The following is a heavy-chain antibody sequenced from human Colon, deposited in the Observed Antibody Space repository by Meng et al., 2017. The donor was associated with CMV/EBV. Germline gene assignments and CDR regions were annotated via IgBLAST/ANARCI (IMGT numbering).Heavy chain of an antibody. D-gene: IGHD2-2*01. J-gene: IGHJ6*02. CDR1: GFTFGDYA. CDR2: IRSKAYGGTT. CDR3: TRDSSVVVPAPPSYGMDV. V-gene: IGHV3-49*04. Sequence: SCTASGFTFGDYAMSWVRQAPGKGLEWVGFIRSKAYGGTTEYAASVKGRFTISRDDSKSIAYLQMNSLKTEDTAVYYCTRDSSVVVPAPPSYGMDVWGQGTTVTVSS.